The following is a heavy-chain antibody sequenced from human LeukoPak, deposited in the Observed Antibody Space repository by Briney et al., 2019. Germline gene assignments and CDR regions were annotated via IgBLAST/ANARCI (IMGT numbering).Heavy chain of an antibody. CDR2: IRSKAYGGTT. D-gene: IGHD6-13*01. Sequence: GGSLRLSCTASGFTFGDYAMSWFRQAPGKGLEWVGFIRSKAYGGTTEYAGSVKGRFTISRDDSKSIAYLQMNSLKTEDTAVHYCTRERGFIAAAGTFDPWGQGTLVTVSS. J-gene: IGHJ5*02. V-gene: IGHV3-49*03. CDR3: TRERGFIAAAGTFDP. CDR1: GFTFGDYA.